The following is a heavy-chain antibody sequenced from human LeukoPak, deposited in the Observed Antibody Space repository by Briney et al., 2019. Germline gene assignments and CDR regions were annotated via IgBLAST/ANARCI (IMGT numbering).Heavy chain of an antibody. J-gene: IGHJ4*02. V-gene: IGHV3-23*01. CDR3: AKVEGASKASVY. CDR1: RFTFSSYG. CDR2: ISGSGGST. D-gene: IGHD1-1*01. Sequence: GGSLRLSCVGSRFTFSSYGMHWVRQAPGEGLEWVSSISGSGGSTYYADSVKGRFTISRDNSKNTLYLQMYSLRAEDTAVYYCAKVEGASKASVYWGQGALVTVSS.